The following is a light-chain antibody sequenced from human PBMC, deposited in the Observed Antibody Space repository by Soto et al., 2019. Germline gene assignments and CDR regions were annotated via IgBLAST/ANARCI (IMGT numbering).Light chain of an antibody. J-gene: IGKJ1*01. CDR2: KAS. V-gene: IGKV1-5*03. CDR1: QSINGW. Sequence: DIQLTQSPSTLSASVGERFTITCRASQSINGWLAWYQQKPGQAPKFLIYKASSLQSGVPSRFSGSGSGTEFTLNTTSLQPDDFATYYCHQYYSFPRTFGQGTTVDIK. CDR3: HQYYSFPRT.